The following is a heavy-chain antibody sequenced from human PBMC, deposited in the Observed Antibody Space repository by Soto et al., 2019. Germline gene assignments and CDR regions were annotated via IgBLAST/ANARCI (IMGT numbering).Heavy chain of an antibody. V-gene: IGHV5-10-1*01. J-gene: IGHJ3*02. CDR2: IDPSGSYT. CDR1: GYSFTSYW. Sequence: VESLKISCKGSGYSFTSYWISWVRQMPWKGLEWMGRIDPSGSYTNYSPSFQGHVTISADKSISTAYLQWSSLKASDTAMYYCARRTKYYYDSSGLWAAFDIWGQGTMVTVSS. CDR3: ARRTKYYYDSSGLWAAFDI. D-gene: IGHD3-22*01.